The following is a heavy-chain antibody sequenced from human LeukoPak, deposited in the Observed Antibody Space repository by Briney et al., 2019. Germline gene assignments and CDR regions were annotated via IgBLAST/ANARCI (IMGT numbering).Heavy chain of an antibody. CDR2: IYPASGGT. J-gene: IGHJ5*02. D-gene: IGHD3-16*01. V-gene: IGHV1-2*02. Sequence: ASVKVSGKASGYTFTAYYLYWVRQAPGQGLEWIGWIYPASGGTNYAQKFQGRITMTRDTSITTAYMELSRLRSDDTAVYYCARVGGQYWFDPWGQGTLVTVSS. CDR1: GYTFTAYY. CDR3: ARVGGQYWFDP.